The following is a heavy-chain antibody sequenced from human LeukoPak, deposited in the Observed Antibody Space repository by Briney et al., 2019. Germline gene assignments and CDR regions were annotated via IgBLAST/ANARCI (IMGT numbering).Heavy chain of an antibody. CDR2: ISYDGSNK. CDR3: ANLPL. V-gene: IGHV3-30*18. Sequence: GGSLRLSCATSGFTFSNYGMHWVRQAPGKGLEWVAVISYDGSNKYYADSVKGRFTISRDNSRNTLYLQMNSLRPEDAAVYYCANLPLWGQGTLGTVSS. CDR1: GFTFSNYG. J-gene: IGHJ4*02.